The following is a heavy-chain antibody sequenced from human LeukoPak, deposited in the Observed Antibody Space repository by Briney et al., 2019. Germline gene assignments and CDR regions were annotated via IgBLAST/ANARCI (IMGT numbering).Heavy chain of an antibody. CDR2: ISGSGGST. J-gene: IGHJ4*02. V-gene: IGHV3-23*01. D-gene: IGHD6-19*01. CDR3: AKVILSSGWYDVY. CDR1: GFTFSNYA. Sequence: PGGSLRLSCAASGFTFSNYAMSRVRQAPGKGLEWVSAISGSGGSTYYADSVKGRFTISRDNSKNTLYLQMNSLRAEDTAVYYCAKVILSSGWYDVYWGQGTLVTVSS.